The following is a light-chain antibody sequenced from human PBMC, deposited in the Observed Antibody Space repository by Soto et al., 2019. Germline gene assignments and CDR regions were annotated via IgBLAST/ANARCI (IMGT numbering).Light chain of an antibody. CDR2: DDS. J-gene: IGLJ3*02. Sequence: SYELTQPPSVSVAPGQTAKITCGGENIGVKSVNWYLQKPGQAPVLVVYDDSDRPSGIPERFSGSNSNDGATLTISRVEAGDEADYYCQTWATGIRVFGGGTKVTVL. V-gene: IGLV3-21*02. CDR1: NIGVKS. CDR3: QTWATGIRV.